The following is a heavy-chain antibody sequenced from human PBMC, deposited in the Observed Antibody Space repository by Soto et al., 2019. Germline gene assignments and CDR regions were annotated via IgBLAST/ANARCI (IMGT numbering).Heavy chain of an antibody. Sequence: EVQLVESGGGLVQPGGSLRLSCAASGFIFSGYWMHWVRRAPGKGLVWVSRINSDGSSTTYADSVKGRSTISRDNAKNPMYLQMNSLRAEARAVYYCARLLGGSGSFIDYWGQGTLVTVSS. CDR3: ARLLGGSGSFIDY. CDR2: INSDGSST. D-gene: IGHD3-10*01. V-gene: IGHV3-74*03. J-gene: IGHJ4*02. CDR1: GFIFSGYW.